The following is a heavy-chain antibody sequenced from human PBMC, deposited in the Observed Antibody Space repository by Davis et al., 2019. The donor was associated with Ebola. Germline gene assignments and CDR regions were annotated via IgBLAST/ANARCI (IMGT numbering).Heavy chain of an antibody. CDR2: IYYSGST. CDR3: ARAPPLGLLHFYYYYMDV. CDR1: GGSISSGGYY. D-gene: IGHD2-15*01. V-gene: IGHV4-61*08. J-gene: IGHJ6*03. Sequence: PSETLSLTCTVSGGSISSGGYYWSWIRQHPGKGLEWIGYIYYSGSTNYNPSLKSRVTISVDTSKNQFSLKLSSVTAADTAVYYCARAPPLGLLHFYYYYMDVWGKGTTATVSS.